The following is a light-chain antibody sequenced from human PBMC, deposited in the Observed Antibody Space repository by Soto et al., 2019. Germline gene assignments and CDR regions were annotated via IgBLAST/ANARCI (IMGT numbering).Light chain of an antibody. CDR3: QQYGTSLRGT. CDR1: QNINSNY. J-gene: IGKJ1*01. Sequence: ESVLTQSPGTLSLSPGERATLSYRGSQNINSNYLAWYRQNPGQAPRLLIYGASNRAAGVPDRFSGSGSGTDFTLTITRLEPEDFAVYYCQQYGTSLRGTFGQGTKVEIK. V-gene: IGKV3-20*01. CDR2: GAS.